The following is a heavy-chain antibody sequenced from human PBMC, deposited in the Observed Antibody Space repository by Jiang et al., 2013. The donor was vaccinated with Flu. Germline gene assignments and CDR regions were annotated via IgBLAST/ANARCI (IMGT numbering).Heavy chain of an antibody. V-gene: IGHV4-59*01. CDR2: IYYSGST. CDR3: AREHGDYAGMDV. CDR1: GGSISSYY. Sequence: GPGLVKPSQTLSLTCTVSGGSISSYYWSWIRQPPGKGLEWIGYIYYSGSTNYNPSLKSRVTISVDTSKNQFSLKLTLCRPLRTRSVYYCAREHGDYAGMDVWGQGTTVTVSS. J-gene: IGHJ6*02. D-gene: IGHD4-17*01.